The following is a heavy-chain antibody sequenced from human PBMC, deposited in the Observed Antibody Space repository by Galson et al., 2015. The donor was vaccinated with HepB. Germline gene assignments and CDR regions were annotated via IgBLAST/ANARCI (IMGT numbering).Heavy chain of an antibody. V-gene: IGHV3-66*01. CDR2: IYSGGST. D-gene: IGHD3-3*01. CDR3: ARGTNYDFRSGPGGVPTDY. CDR1: GFTVSSNY. J-gene: IGHJ4*02. Sequence: SLRLPCAASGFTVSSNYMSWVRQAPGKGLEWVSVIYSGGSTYYADSVKGRFTISRDNSKNTLYLQMNSLRAEDTAVYYCARGTNYDFRSGPGGVPTDYWGQRTLVTVSS.